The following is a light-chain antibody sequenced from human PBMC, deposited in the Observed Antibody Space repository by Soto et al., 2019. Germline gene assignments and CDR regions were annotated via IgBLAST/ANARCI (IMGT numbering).Light chain of an antibody. V-gene: IGKV1-5*03. Sequence: DIQMTQSPSTLSASVGDTVTVTCRASQSVSGWLAWYQQKPGKAPNLLIYEASNLESGVPSRFGGSRSGTEFTLTISSLQPEDFATYYCQQYNTYSWTFGQGTKVDI. CDR2: EAS. J-gene: IGKJ1*01. CDR1: QSVSGW. CDR3: QQYNTYSWT.